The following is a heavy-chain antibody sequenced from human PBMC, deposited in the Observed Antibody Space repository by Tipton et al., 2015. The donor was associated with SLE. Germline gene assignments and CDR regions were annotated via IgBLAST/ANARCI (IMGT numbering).Heavy chain of an antibody. CDR1: TYSITSGYY. J-gene: IGHJ3*02. D-gene: IGHD6-19*01. CDR2: IYHTGNT. CDR3: ARHVAGDRGDEAFDM. Sequence: GLVKPSETLSLTCAVSTYSITSGYYWGWIRQPPGKGLEWIGSIYHTGNTYYNPSLKSRLSISVDTSQNQFSLNLSSVTATDTAVYYCARHVAGDRGDEAFDMWGQGTMVTVSS. V-gene: IGHV4-38-2*01.